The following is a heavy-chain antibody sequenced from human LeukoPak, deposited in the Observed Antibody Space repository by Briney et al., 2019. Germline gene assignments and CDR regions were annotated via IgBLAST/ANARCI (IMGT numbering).Heavy chain of an antibody. Sequence: SETLSLTCAVYGGSFSGYYWSWIRQPPGKGLEWIGYIYYSGSTNYNPSLKSRVTISVDTSKNQFSLKLSSVTAADTAVYYCARNIVATTSNYYHYGIDVWGQGTMVTVSS. CDR1: GGSFSGYY. V-gene: IGHV4-59*01. J-gene: IGHJ6*02. CDR3: ARNIVATTSNYYHYGIDV. CDR2: IYYSGST. D-gene: IGHD5-12*01.